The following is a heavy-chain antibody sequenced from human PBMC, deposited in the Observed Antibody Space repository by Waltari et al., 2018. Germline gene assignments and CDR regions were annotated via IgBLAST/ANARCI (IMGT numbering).Heavy chain of an antibody. CDR1: GYTYTNYF. CDR2: IDPEDCET. J-gene: IGHJ4*02. D-gene: IGHD3-10*01. V-gene: IGHV1-69-2*01. CDR3: APLPGGSGQTFDY. Sequence: EVELVQSGAEVQKPGAPVKISCKQSGYTYTNYFIHWVQQAPGKGLEWMGRIDPEDCETVYSEKFQGRVTITADTSTDTAYMELSSLTSGDTAVYYCAPLPGGSGQTFDYWGQGTLVTVSS.